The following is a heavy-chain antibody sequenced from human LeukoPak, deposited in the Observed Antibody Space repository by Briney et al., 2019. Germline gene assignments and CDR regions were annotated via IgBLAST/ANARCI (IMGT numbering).Heavy chain of an antibody. V-gene: IGHV3-7*01. CDR2: IRQEGSEK. CDR3: ARDSSGYYYAYYGIDV. CDR1: GFTFSSYW. Sequence: GGSLRLSCAASGFTFSSYWMSWVRQAPGKGLEWVANIRQEGSEKYYVDSVKGRFTISRDNAKNSLYLQMNSLRAEDTAVYYCARDSSGYYYAYYGIDVWGQGTTVTVSS. D-gene: IGHD3-22*01. J-gene: IGHJ6*02.